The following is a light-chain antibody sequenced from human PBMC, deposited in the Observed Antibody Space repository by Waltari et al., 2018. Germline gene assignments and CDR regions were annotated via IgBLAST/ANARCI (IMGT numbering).Light chain of an antibody. J-gene: IGLJ2*01. V-gene: IGLV2-14*03. Sequence: QSALTQPASVSGSPGQSITISCTGTSSDVGGYNYVSWYQQHPGKAPKLMIYDVSKRPVGVSNRFSGSKSGNTASLTISGLQAEDEADYYCSSYISSSTLELFGGGTSLTVL. CDR3: SSYISSSTLEL. CDR1: SSDVGGYNY. CDR2: DVS.